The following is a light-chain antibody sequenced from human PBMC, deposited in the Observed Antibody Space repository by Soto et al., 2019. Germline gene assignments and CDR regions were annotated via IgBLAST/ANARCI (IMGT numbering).Light chain of an antibody. J-gene: IGKJ1*01. CDR3: QQYNNWPPWT. V-gene: IGKV1-27*01. CDR2: AAS. CDR1: QGIRND. Sequence: DIQMTQSPSSLSASVGDGVTITCRASQGIRNDLGWYQQKPGKAPNLLIYAASTLQSGVPSRFSGSGSGTDFTLTISSLQSEDFAVYYCQQYNNWPPWTFGQGTKVDIK.